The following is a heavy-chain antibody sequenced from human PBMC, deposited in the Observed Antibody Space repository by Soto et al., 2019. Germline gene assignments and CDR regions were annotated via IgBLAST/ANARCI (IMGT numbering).Heavy chain of an antibody. CDR3: AKASGGVWFGELFGY. J-gene: IGHJ4*02. Sequence: GGSLRLSCAASGFTFSSYAMSWVRQAPGKGLEWVSAISGSGGSTYYADSVKGRFTISRDNSKNTLYLQMNSLRAEDTAVYYCAKASGGVWFGELFGYWGQGTLVTVSS. CDR1: GFTFSSYA. D-gene: IGHD3-10*01. V-gene: IGHV3-23*01. CDR2: ISGSGGST.